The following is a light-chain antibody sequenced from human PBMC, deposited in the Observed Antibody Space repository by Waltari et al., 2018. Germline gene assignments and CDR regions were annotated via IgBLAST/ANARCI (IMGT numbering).Light chain of an antibody. CDR1: SGHSSYA. CDR3: QTWDTGTHVV. CDR2: VSSAGSH. J-gene: IGLJ2*01. Sequence: QVVLTQSPSASASLGASVKLNCTLSSGHSSYAIAWHQQQPEKGPRYLMKVSSAGSHQKGDGIPDRFSGSSSGTERYLTISSVQSEDEADYYCQTWDTGTHVVFGGGTKLTVL. V-gene: IGLV4-69*01.